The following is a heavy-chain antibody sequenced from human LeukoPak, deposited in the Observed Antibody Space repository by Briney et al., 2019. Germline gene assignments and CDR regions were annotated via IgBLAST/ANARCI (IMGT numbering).Heavy chain of an antibody. Sequence: GGSLRLSCAASGFTFRNYWMHWVRQAPGKGLVWVAHINSDGSNTNYADSVKGRFTISGDNAKNTLYLQMNSLRAEDTAVYTCVRGGCSSTSCLDYWGQGTLVTVSS. V-gene: IGHV3-74*01. CDR3: VRGGCSSTSCLDY. D-gene: IGHD2-2*01. J-gene: IGHJ4*02. CDR2: INSDGSNT. CDR1: GFTFRNYW.